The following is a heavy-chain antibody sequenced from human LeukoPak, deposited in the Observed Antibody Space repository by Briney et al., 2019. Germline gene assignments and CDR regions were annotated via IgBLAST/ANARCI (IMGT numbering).Heavy chain of an antibody. CDR3: ARMAYSYKTNWFDP. V-gene: IGHV1-18*01. CDR1: GYTFTSYG. D-gene: IGHD5-18*01. CDR2: ISAYNGNT. J-gene: IGHJ5*02. Sequence: ASXKVSCKASGYTFTSYGISWVRQAPGQGLEWMGWISAYNGNTNYAQKLQGRVTMTTDTSTSTAYMELRSLRSDDTAVYYCARMAYSYKTNWFDPWGQGTQVTVSS.